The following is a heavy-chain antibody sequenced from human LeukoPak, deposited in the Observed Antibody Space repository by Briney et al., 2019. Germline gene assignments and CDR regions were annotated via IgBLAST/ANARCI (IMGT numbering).Heavy chain of an antibody. Sequence: PSETLSLTCTVSGGSISSSSYYWGWIRQPPGKGLEWIGYIYYSGSTNYNPSLKSRVTISVDTSKNQFSLKLSSVTAADTAVYYCARDDGSGYYEGHLGAFDIWGQGTMVTVSS. CDR1: GGSISSSSYY. CDR3: ARDDGSGYYEGHLGAFDI. V-gene: IGHV4-61*01. D-gene: IGHD3-3*01. CDR2: IYYSGST. J-gene: IGHJ3*02.